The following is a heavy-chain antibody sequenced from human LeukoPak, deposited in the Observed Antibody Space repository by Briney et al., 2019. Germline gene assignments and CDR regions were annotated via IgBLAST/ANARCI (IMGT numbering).Heavy chain of an antibody. CDR2: ISSGGDT. V-gene: IGHV4-4*09. D-gene: IGHD2-21*01. Sequence: PSETLSLTCTVSGGSISSYFWSWLRQPPGEGLEWIGFISSGGDTNYNPSLKSRVSISETTSKGQFSLELSSVTAADTAVYYCASYGDCGGTNCLAFDVWGQGAMVIVSS. CDR3: ASYGDCGGTNCLAFDV. J-gene: IGHJ3*01. CDR1: GGSISSYF.